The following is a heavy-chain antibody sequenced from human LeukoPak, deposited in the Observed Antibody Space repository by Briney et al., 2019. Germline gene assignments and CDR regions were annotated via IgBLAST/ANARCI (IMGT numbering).Heavy chain of an antibody. CDR2: ISGSGGST. CDR3: AKDARYDILTGYYFDY. J-gene: IGHJ4*02. V-gene: IGHV3-23*01. Sequence: GGSLRLSCAASGFTLSSYAMSWVRQAPGKGLEWVSAISGSGGSTYYADSVKDRFTISRDNSKNTLYLQMNSLRAEDTAVYYCAKDARYDILTGYYFDYWGQGTLVTVSS. D-gene: IGHD3-9*01. CDR1: GFTLSSYA.